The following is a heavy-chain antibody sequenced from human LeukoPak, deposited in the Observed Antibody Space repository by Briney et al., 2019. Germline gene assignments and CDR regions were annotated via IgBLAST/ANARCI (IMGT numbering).Heavy chain of an antibody. V-gene: IGHV3-30*18. J-gene: IGHJ4*02. CDR2: ISYDGSNK. Sequence: GGSLRLSCAASGFTFSSYGMHWVRQAPGKGPEWVAVISYDGSNKYYADSVKGRFTISRDNSKNTLYLQMNSLRAEDTAVYYCANRGGRYSSGWRNVRFDYWGQGTLVTVSS. CDR1: GFTFSSYG. D-gene: IGHD6-19*01. CDR3: ANRGGRYSSGWRNVRFDY.